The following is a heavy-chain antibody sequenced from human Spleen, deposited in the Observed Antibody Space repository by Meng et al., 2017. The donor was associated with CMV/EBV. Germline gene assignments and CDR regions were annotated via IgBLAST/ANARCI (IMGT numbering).Heavy chain of an antibody. J-gene: IGHJ4*02. Sequence: GGSLRLSCAASGFTFDDYAMHWVRQAPGRGLEWVSSISWNSGTIGYADSVKGRFTISRDNAKNSLYMQMNSLRAEDTALYYCAKDLVSTITGGFDYWGQGTRVTVSS. D-gene: IGHD5/OR15-5a*01. V-gene: IGHV3-9*01. CDR2: ISWNSGTI. CDR1: GFTFDDYA. CDR3: AKDLVSTITGGFDY.